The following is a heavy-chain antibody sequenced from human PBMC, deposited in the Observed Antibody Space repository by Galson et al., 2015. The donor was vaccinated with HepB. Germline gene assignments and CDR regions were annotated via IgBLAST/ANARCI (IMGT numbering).Heavy chain of an antibody. CDR3: AKVAGSTTCCNDY. CDR1: RFTFSSYA. CDR2: ISVSGSST. J-gene: IGHJ4*02. V-gene: IGHV3-23*01. D-gene: IGHD2-2*01. Sequence: SLRLSCAASRFTFSSYAMSWVRQAPGKGLEWVSSISVSGSSTYYADSVKGRFTISRDNSKNTLYLQMNSLRDEDTAMYYCAKVAGSTTCCNDYWGQGTLVTVSS.